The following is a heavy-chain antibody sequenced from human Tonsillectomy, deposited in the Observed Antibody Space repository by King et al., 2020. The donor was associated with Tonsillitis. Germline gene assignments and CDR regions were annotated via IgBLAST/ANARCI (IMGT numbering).Heavy chain of an antibody. J-gene: IGHJ4*02. Sequence: VQLVESGGGLVQPGGSLRLSCAASGVIFSSYWMNWVRQAPGKGLEWVANIKQDGSMKFYVDSVKGRFTISRDDAKNSLYLQMNSLRAEDTAVYYCATYSSSWNGFDYWGQGTLVTVS. D-gene: IGHD6-13*01. CDR3: ATYSSSWNGFDY. CDR1: GVIFSSYW. V-gene: IGHV3-7*01. CDR2: IKQDGSMK.